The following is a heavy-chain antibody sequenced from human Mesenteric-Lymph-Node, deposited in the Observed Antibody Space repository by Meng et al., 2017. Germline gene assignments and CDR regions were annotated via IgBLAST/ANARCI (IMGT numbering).Heavy chain of an antibody. CDR1: GFTFSSYE. V-gene: IGHV3-48*03. D-gene: IGHD4-17*01. CDR2: ISTSGDVI. CDR3: ASSIKDYGDYVWFKGYYFDY. Sequence: GGSLRLSCAASGFTFSSYEMNWVRQAPGKGLEWVSYISTSGDVILYADSVKARFTISRDNAKNSLYLEMNSLRAEDTAVYYCASSIKDYGDYVWFKGYYFDYWGQGTLVTVSS. J-gene: IGHJ4*02.